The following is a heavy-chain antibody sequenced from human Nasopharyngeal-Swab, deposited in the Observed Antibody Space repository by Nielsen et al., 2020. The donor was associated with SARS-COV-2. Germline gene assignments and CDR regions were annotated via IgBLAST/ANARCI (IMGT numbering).Heavy chain of an antibody. CDR2: MNPNSGNT. Sequence: ASVRVSCKASGYTFTGYDINWVRQATGQGLEWMGWMNPNSGNTGYAQKFQGRVTMTRNTSVSTAYMELSSLKSDDTAVYYCARDVSSPLDYWGQGTLVTVSS. J-gene: IGHJ4*02. CDR1: GYTFTGYD. D-gene: IGHD3-10*02. CDR3: ARDVSSPLDY. V-gene: IGHV1-8*01.